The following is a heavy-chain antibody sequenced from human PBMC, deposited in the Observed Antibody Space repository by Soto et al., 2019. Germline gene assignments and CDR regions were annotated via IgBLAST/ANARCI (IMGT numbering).Heavy chain of an antibody. CDR1: GFTLRNYA. CDR2: ISGRGDST. V-gene: IGHV3-23*01. Sequence: GGSLRLSCAASGFTLRNYAMNWVRQAPGKGLEWVSGISGRGDSTYAADSVKGRFTISRDTSRNTLYLQMNSLRAEDTAVYYCAKRTYFSGSGSYSNYGMDVWGQGTTVTVSS. D-gene: IGHD3-10*01. CDR3: AKRTYFSGSGSYSNYGMDV. J-gene: IGHJ6*02.